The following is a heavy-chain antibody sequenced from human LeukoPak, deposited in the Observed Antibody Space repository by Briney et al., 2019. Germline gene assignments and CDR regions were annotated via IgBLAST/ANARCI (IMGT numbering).Heavy chain of an antibody. CDR3: ARERHSSSWYEFMDY. D-gene: IGHD6-13*01. J-gene: IGHJ4*02. V-gene: IGHV4-39*07. CDR2: IYYSGST. CDR1: GGSISSYY. Sequence: SETLSLTCTVSGGSISSYYWGWIRQPPGKGLEWIGSIYYSGSTYYNPSLKSRVTISVDTSKNQFSLKLSSVTAADTAVYYCARERHSSSWYEFMDYWGQGTLVTVSS.